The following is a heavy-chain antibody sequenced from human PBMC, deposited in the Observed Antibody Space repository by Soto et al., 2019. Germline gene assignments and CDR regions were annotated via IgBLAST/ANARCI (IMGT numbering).Heavy chain of an antibody. CDR1: GFTFSGSA. Sequence: GGSLRLSCAASGFTFSGSAMHWVRQASGKGLEWVGRIRSKANSYATAYAASVKGRFTISRDDSKNTAYLQMNSLKTEDTAVYCCTRLGIYYDGSGVAGYCYYGMDVWGQGTTVTVSS. D-gene: IGHD3-22*01. CDR3: TRLGIYYDGSGVAGYCYYGMDV. J-gene: IGHJ6*02. CDR2: IRSKANSYAT. V-gene: IGHV3-73*01.